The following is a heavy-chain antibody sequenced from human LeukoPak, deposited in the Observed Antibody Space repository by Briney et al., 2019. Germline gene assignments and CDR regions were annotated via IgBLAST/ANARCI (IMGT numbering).Heavy chain of an antibody. CDR3: AREYSSSSGRSFDY. Sequence: GGSLRLSCAASAFTFSGYSMNWVRQAPGKGLEWVSYISPSATTIYYADSVKGRFTISRDNAKSSLYLQMNSLRAEDTAVYYCAREYSSSSGRSFDYWGQGTLVTVSS. CDR1: AFTFSGYS. D-gene: IGHD6-6*01. V-gene: IGHV3-48*01. CDR2: ISPSATTI. J-gene: IGHJ4*02.